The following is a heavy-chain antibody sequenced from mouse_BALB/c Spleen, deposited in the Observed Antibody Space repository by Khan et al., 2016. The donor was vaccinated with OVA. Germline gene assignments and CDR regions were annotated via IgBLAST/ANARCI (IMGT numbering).Heavy chain of an antibody. CDR3: ARDSNFGY. CDR2: ISSGSSSI. CDR1: GFTFSRFG. Sequence: EVELVESGGGLVQPGGSRKLSCAASGFTFSRFGMHWVRQAPEKGLEWVAYISSGSSSIYYADTVKGRSTISRDNPKNTLFLQMTSLRSEDTAMYYCARDSNFGYWGQGTTLTISS. J-gene: IGHJ2*01. V-gene: IGHV5-17*02.